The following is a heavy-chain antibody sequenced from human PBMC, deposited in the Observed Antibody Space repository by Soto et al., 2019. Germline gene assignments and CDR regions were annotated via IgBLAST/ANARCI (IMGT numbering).Heavy chain of an antibody. CDR1: GGPITSYY. CDR2: IFNNEYM. D-gene: IGHD5-12*01. V-gene: IGHV4-4*07. CDR3: VRQARYSDFDS. J-gene: IGHJ4*02. Sequence: SETLSLTCTVSGGPITSYYWAWIRQPAGKTLEWIGRIFNNEYMNYNPSLKSRVVMSVDTSRSQLSLILRSVTAADTAVYYCVRQARYSDFDSWGQGAQVTVSS.